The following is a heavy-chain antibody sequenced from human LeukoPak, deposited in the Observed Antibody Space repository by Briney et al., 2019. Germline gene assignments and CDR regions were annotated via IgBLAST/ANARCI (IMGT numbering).Heavy chain of an antibody. Sequence: ASVKASCKASGYTFTSYYIHWVRLSPGQGLEWMGIINPSAGSTTYAQKFQGRATMTRDTSTSTVYMELGSLRFEDSAVYYCARERSPRGLPEGMDVWGQGTTVTVSS. CDR2: INPSAGST. CDR3: ARERSPRGLPEGMDV. J-gene: IGHJ6*02. CDR1: GYTFTSYY. D-gene: IGHD3-10*01. V-gene: IGHV1-46*01.